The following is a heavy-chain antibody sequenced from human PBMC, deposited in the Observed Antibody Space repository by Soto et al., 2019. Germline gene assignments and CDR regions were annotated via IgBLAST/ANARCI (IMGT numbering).Heavy chain of an antibody. CDR3: ARELFGRSVWFDP. CDR2: IYYSGST. CDR1: GGSISSYY. Sequence: QVQLQESGQGLVKPSETLSLTCTVSGGSISSYYWSWIRQPPGKGLEWIGYIYYSGSTNYNPSLKSRVTISVDTSKNQFSLKLSSVTAADTAVYYCARELFGRSVWFDPWGQGTLVTVSS. V-gene: IGHV4-59*01. J-gene: IGHJ5*02. D-gene: IGHD3-10*01.